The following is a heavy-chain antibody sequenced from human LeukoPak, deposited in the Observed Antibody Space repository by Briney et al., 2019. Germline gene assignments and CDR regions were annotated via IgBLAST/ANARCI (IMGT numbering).Heavy chain of an antibody. CDR3: ARVGGTNYYYYGMDV. D-gene: IGHD1-26*01. CDR2: IYYSGST. J-gene: IGHJ6*02. CDR1: GGSISNYY. Sequence: PSEILSLTCTVSGGSISNYYWSWIRQPPGKGLEWIGYIYYSGSTNYNPSLKSRVTISVDTSKNQFSLKLSSVTAADTAVYYCARVGGTNYYYYGMDVWGQGTTVTVSS. V-gene: IGHV4-59*01.